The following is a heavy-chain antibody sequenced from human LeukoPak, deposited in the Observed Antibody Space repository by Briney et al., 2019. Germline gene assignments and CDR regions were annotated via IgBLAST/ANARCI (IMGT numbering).Heavy chain of an antibody. V-gene: IGHV4-38-2*01. Sequence: SETLSLTCAVSGYSISSGYYWGWLRPPPGKGLEWIGSIYHSGSTYYNPSLKRRVTISVDTSKNQFSLKLSSVTAADTAVYYCAILEGIAAAGYYFDYWGQGTLVTVSS. D-gene: IGHD6-13*01. J-gene: IGHJ4*02. CDR3: AILEGIAAAGYYFDY. CDR2: IYHSGST. CDR1: GYSISSGYY.